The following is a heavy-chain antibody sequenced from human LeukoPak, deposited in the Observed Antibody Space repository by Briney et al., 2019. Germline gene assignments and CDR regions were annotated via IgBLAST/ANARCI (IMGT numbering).Heavy chain of an antibody. V-gene: IGHV4-39*07. CDR1: GGSISSSSYY. CDR2: IYYSAST. J-gene: IGHJ6*03. CDR3: ARGGPPGYYYDYYMDV. Sequence: PSETLSLTCTVSGGSISSSSYYWGWIRQPPGKGLEWIGSIYYSASTYYNPSLKSRVTISVDTSKNQFSLKLSSVTAADTAVYFCARGGPPGYYYDYYMDVWGKGTTVTISS.